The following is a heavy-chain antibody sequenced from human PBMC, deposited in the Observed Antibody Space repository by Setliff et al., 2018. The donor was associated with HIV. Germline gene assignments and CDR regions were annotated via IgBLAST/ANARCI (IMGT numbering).Heavy chain of an antibody. Sequence: GGSLRLSCATSGFAFSDYDFHWVRQSPGKGLGWVSAISGSGGSTYYADSVKGRFTISRDNSKNTLYLQMNSLRVEDTAVYYCAKEPKLGGIAAPFDYWGQGTLVTVSS. V-gene: IGHV3-23*01. CDR1: GFAFSDYD. J-gene: IGHJ4*02. D-gene: IGHD6-6*01. CDR3: AKEPKLGGIAAPFDY. CDR2: ISGSGGST.